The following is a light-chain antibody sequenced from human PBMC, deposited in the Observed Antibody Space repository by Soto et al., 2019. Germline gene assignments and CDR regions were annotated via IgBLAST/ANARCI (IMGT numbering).Light chain of an antibody. V-gene: IGKV3-20*01. CDR3: QQYDNFPRT. Sequence: EIVLTQSPGTLSLSPGERATLSCRASQSISSSYLAWHQQKPGQAPRLLIYGASNRATGVPDKFSGSGSGTDFTLTIDRLEPEDFAVYYCQQYDNFPRTFGPGTKVEFK. CDR2: GAS. CDR1: QSISSSY. J-gene: IGKJ1*01.